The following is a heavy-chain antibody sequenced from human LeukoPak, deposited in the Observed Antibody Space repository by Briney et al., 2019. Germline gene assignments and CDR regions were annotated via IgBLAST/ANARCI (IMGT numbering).Heavy chain of an antibody. V-gene: IGHV1-8*01. CDR1: GYTFTSYG. CDR2: MNPDNGNT. J-gene: IGHJ4*02. Sequence: ASVKVSCKASGYTFTSYGINWVRQATGQGLEWMGWMNPDNGNTGCAQKFQGRVTMTRNTSISTAYMELSRLRSDDTAVYYCARESHLNYYDSSGGFDYWGQGTLVTVSS. CDR3: ARESHLNYYDSSGGFDY. D-gene: IGHD3-22*01.